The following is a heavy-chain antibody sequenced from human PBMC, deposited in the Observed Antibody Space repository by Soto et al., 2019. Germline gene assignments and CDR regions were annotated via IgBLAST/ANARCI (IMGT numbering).Heavy chain of an antibody. D-gene: IGHD6-13*01. Sequence: ASVKVSCKASGYTFTSYGIHWVRQAPGQRLEWMGWINAANGDTKYSPKFQGRVTITRDTSASTAYMELSSLRSEDTAVYYCVRRHVSATGIDWFGPWRQLPLVTV. V-gene: IGHV1-3*01. CDR3: VRRHVSATGIDWFGP. J-gene: IGHJ5*02. CDR1: GYTFTSYG. CDR2: INAANGDT.